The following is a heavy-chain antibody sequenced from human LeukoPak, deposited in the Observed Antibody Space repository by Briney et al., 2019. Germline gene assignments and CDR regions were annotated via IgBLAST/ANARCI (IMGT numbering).Heavy chain of an antibody. J-gene: IGHJ5*02. CDR3: ARDEQVAAPGNWFDP. CDR2: INPNSGGT. D-gene: IGHD2-15*01. Sequence: ASLNVSCKASGYTFTGYYMHWVRQAPGQGLEWMGWINPNSGGTNYAQKFQGRVTMTRDTSISTAYMELSRLRSDDTAVYYCARDEQVAAPGNWFDPWGQGTLVTVSS. V-gene: IGHV1-2*02. CDR1: GYTFTGYY.